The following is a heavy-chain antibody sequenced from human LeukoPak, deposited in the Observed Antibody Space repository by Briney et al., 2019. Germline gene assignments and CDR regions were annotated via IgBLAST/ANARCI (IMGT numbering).Heavy chain of an antibody. J-gene: IGHJ4*02. CDR1: GFTFTKYW. Sequence: PGDSLRLSCAASGFTFTKYWMTWIRQAPGKGLEWVSYISTSGSTIYYADSVKGRFTISRDNAKNSLYLQMDSLRADDSAIYYCAVDLTHGVPDYFDYWGQGTRVTVSS. D-gene: IGHD2-8*01. CDR2: ISTSGSTI. V-gene: IGHV3-11*04. CDR3: AVDLTHGVPDYFDY.